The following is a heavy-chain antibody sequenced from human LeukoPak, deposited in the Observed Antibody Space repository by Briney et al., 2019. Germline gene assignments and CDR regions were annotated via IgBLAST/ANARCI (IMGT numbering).Heavy chain of an antibody. J-gene: IGHJ6*04. CDR1: GGSLIGYY. V-gene: IGHV4-59*08. CDR2: IHSSEGT. Sequence: SETLSLTCTVSGGSLIGYYWGWIRQPPGKGLECIGYIHSSEGTAHNASLKSRLTILLDTSKNQFSLTLSSVTAADTAVYYCARHVYGEGMVVWGKGTTVTVSS. CDR3: ARHVYGEGMVV. D-gene: IGHD4-17*01.